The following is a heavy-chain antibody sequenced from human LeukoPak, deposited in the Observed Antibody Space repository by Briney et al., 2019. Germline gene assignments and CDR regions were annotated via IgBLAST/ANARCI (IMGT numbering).Heavy chain of an antibody. CDR2: ISYDGSNK. D-gene: IGHD1-26*01. CDR3: AKRVAVGAEGGFVI. J-gene: IGHJ3*02. CDR1: GVTFSSYA. Sequence: GGSLTLSCTASGVTFSSYAMHWVRQPAGKGLEWVADISYDGSNKYYAAPEKRRITIASDNTKHTSYLQMNSTSADDTAVYYCAKRVAVGAEGGFVIWGQGPGVTVFS. V-gene: IGHV3-30-3*02.